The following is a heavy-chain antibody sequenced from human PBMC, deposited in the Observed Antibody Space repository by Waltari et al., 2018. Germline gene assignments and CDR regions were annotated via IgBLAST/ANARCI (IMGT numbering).Heavy chain of an antibody. Sequence: QVQLQESGPGLVKPSETLSLTCTVPGGAFSGSWSSWIRQSPGKELEWIGNIYNSGSTNYNPSLKSRVTMSVDTSKNQFSLKLNSVTAADTAMYYCATERDYGDFDYWGQGTLVTVSS. V-gene: IGHV4-59*01. J-gene: IGHJ4*02. CDR3: ATERDYGDFDY. D-gene: IGHD4-17*01. CDR2: IYNSGST. CDR1: GGAFSGSW.